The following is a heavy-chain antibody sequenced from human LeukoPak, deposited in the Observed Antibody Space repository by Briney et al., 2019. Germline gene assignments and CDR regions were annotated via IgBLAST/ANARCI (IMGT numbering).Heavy chain of an antibody. J-gene: IGHJ4*02. CDR1: GFTFSDYY. D-gene: IGHD6-13*01. CDR2: ISSSGSNI. CDR3: ASRSWTYYFDY. Sequence: GGSLRLSCAASGFTFSDYYMSWIRQAPGKGLEWVSYISSSGSNIYYADSVKGRFTISRDNAKNSLYLQMNSLRAEDTAVYYCASRSWTYYFDYWGQGTLVTVSS. V-gene: IGHV3-11*01.